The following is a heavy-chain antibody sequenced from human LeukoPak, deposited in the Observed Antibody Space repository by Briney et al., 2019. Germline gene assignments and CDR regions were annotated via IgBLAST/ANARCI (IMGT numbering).Heavy chain of an antibody. V-gene: IGHV3-48*03. CDR3: ARDSYVFGSDY. CDR1: VFTFTSYD. Sequence: GGSLRLSRVISVFTFTSYDFNCVPHAPGRGLEWVSWLSNGGGTIYYAESVKGRFTITRDTARNSVFLEMNTLRADDTAVYYCARDSYVFGSDYWGQGTLVTVSS. J-gene: IGHJ4*02. CDR2: LSNGGGTI. D-gene: IGHD3-10*02.